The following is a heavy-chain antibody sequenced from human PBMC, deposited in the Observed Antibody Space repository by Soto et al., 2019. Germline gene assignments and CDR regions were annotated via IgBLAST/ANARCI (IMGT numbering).Heavy chain of an antibody. J-gene: IGHJ5*02. Sequence: SQTLSLTCAISGDSVSSNSASWNWIRQSPSRGLEWLGRTYYSSTWHNEYAGSVTGRIAINPDTSKNQFSLHLNSVTPEDTAVYSCARATHGAHWFDPWGQGTLVTSPQ. CDR3: ARATHGAHWFDP. CDR2: TYYSSTWHN. V-gene: IGHV6-1*01. D-gene: IGHD2-8*01. CDR1: GDSVSSNSAS.